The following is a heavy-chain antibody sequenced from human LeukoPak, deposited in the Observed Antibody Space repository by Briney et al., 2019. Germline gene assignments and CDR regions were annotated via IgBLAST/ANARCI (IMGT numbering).Heavy chain of an antibody. V-gene: IGHV3-74*01. CDR3: KGGPFYGVSDY. J-gene: IGHJ4*02. CDR2: INTDMSST. CDR1: GFTFSDYW. D-gene: IGHD4-17*01. Sequence: GGSLRLSCVASGFTFSDYWMHWVRQAPGKGLVWVSRINTDMSSTIYTDSVKGRFTISRDNAKNTLYLQMNSLRAEDTAVYYCKGGPFYGVSDYWGRGTLVAVSS.